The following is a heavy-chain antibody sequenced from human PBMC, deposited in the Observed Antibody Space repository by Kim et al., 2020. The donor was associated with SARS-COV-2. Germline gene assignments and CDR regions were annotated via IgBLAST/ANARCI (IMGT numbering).Heavy chain of an antibody. V-gene: IGHV4-59*08. J-gene: IGHJ4*02. CDR3: ARHLPTTQLNYVDY. Sequence: NPSLKSRVTISVDTSKNQFSLKLSTVTAEDTAVYYCARHLPTTQLNYVDYWGQGTLVTVSS. D-gene: IGHD1-26*01.